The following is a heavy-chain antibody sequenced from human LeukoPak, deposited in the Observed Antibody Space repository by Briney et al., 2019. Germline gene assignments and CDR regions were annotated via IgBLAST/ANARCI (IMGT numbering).Heavy chain of an antibody. CDR1: GGSISSHY. Sequence: SETLSLTCTVSGGSISSHYWSWIRQPPGKGLEWIGYIYYSGNTNYNPSLKSRVTISVDTSKNQFSLKLSSVTAADTAVYYCAREASGSYSNWGQGTLVTVSS. D-gene: IGHD1-26*01. J-gene: IGHJ4*02. V-gene: IGHV4-59*11. CDR2: IYYSGNT. CDR3: AREASGSYSN.